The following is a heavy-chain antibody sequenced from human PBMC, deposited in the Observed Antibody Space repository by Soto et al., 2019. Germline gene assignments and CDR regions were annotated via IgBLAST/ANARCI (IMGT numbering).Heavy chain of an antibody. Sequence: GGSLRLSCAVSGFTFSSYAMSWVRQAPGKGLEWVSGISCSGGSTHYEDFMKGRFTISRDNSKNTLYLQMNSLRAEDTAVYYCAKESEKWDLLGRNLDXWGQGTLVTV. J-gene: IGHJ4*02. V-gene: IGHV3-23*01. CDR1: GFTFSSYA. CDR3: AKESEKWDLLGRNLDX. D-gene: IGHD1-26*01. CDR2: ISCSGGST.